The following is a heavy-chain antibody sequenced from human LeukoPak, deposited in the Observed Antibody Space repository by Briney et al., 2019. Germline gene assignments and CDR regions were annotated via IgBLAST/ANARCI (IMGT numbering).Heavy chain of an antibody. CDR3: ARGSRPWTFDH. CDR2: TYYRSKWYN. J-gene: IGHJ4*02. Sequence: PSQTLSLTCAISGDSVSSNSAAWNWIRQPPSRGLEWLGRTYYRSKWYNDYAVSVKSRITINPDTSKNQFSLQLNSVTLEDTAVYYCARGSRPWTFDHWGQGTLVTVSS. CDR1: GDSVSSNSAA. V-gene: IGHV6-1*01. D-gene: IGHD1-26*01.